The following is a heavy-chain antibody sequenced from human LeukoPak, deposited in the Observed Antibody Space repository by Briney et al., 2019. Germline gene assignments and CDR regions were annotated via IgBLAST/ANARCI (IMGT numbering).Heavy chain of an antibody. CDR2: IYYSGST. D-gene: IGHD1-14*01. Sequence: PSETLSLTCTVSGGSISSYYWSWIRQPPGKGLQWIGYIYYSGSTNYNPSLKSRVTISVDTSKNQFSLKLSSVTAADTAVYYCARGRPDSLRFDPWGQGTLVTVSS. V-gene: IGHV4-59*01. CDR3: ARGRPDSLRFDP. J-gene: IGHJ5*02. CDR1: GGSISSYY.